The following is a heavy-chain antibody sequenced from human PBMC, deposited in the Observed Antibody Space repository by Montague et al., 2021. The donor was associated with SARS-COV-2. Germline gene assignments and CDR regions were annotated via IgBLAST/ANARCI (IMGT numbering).Heavy chain of an antibody. V-gene: IGHV4-59*08. CDR3: LRQPHYDGLNGPPDF. CDR2: SACNKRS. D-gene: IGHD3-9*01. Sequence: SETLSLTCSSPCGGIPAQNGRAHGWPPVTTGDRVRSSACNKRSNFNPSLKIRVAISVDTSKNKFSLRLTSVTAADTAFSYCLRQPHYDGLNGPPDFWDQGTLVTVSS. CDR1: CGGIPAQN. J-gene: IGHJ4*02.